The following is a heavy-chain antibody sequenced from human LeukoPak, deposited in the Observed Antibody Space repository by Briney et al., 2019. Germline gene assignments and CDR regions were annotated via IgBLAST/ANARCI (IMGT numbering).Heavy chain of an antibody. Sequence: PGGSLRLSCAASGFTFSDYNMRWIRQAPGKGLEWVSSISRSGSTKYYADSVKGRFTISRDNAKNSLFLQMNSLRAEDTAVYYXXXXYYPYYDSSGYYYWGQGTLVTVSS. CDR2: ISRSGSTK. CDR3: XXXYYPYYDSSGYYY. V-gene: IGHV3-11*01. J-gene: IGHJ4*02. D-gene: IGHD3-22*01. CDR1: GFTFSDYN.